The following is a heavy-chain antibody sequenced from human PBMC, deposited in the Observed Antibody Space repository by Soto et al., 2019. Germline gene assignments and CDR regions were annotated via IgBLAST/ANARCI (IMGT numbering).Heavy chain of an antibody. CDR3: ARDYWFDP. V-gene: IGHV4-59*01. J-gene: IGHJ5*02. CDR1: GGSISSYY. Sequence: SAPLSLTCTVSGGSISSYYWSWIRQPPGKGLEWIGYIYYSGSTNYNPSLKSRVTISVDTSKNQFSLKLSSVTAADTAVYYCARDYWFDPWGQGTLVTVSS. CDR2: IYYSGST.